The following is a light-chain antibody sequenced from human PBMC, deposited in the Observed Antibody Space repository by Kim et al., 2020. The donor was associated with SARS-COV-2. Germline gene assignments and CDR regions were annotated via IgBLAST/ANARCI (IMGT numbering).Light chain of an antibody. CDR1: SNNVGNHG. V-gene: IGLV10-54*01. Sequence: RQTATLTCTGNSNNVGNHGAVWLQQHQGHPPKLLSYRNNNRPSGISERLSASRSGNTASLTITGLQPEGEADYYCSAWDSSLSAWVFGGGTQLTVL. CDR2: RNN. CDR3: SAWDSSLSAWV. J-gene: IGLJ3*02.